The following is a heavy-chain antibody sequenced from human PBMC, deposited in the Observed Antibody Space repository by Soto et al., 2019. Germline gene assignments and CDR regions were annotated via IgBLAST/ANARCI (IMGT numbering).Heavy chain of an antibody. CDR1: GGSVSSGSYY. CDR2: LYYSGNT. J-gene: IGHJ4*02. D-gene: IGHD3-10*01. V-gene: IGHV4-61*01. Sequence: QVQLQESGPGLVKPSETLSLTCTVSGGSVSSGSYYWSWIRQPPGKGLEWIGYLYYSGNTNYNPSLRCGVTISVDPAKTPFSVRLGCVTAADRAVYYWAGVPTGLPGVASGYWGQGPLVPVPS. CDR3: AGVPTGLPGVASGY.